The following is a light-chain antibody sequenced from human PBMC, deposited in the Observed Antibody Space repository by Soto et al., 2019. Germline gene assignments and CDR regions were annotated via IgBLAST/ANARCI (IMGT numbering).Light chain of an antibody. CDR3: QQASTFPFT. CDR2: AAS. Sequence: DIQMTQSPSSLAASVGDRVTITCRASKRISSWLVWYQQKPGHAPKLLIYAASNLQSGVPSRFSGSASGTEFTLTISSLQPEDFATYYCQQASTFPFTFGGGTEVHIK. V-gene: IGKV1-12*01. J-gene: IGKJ4*01. CDR1: KRISSW.